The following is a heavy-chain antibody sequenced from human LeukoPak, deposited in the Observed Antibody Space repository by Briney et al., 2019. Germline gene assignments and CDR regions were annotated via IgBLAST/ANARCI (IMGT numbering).Heavy chain of an antibody. CDR3: ARHPKYCSGGSCYFDY. V-gene: IGHV4-34*01. CDR2: INHSGST. Sequence: SETLSLTCAVYGGSFSGYYWSWIRQPPGKGLEWIGEINHSGSTNYNPSLKSRVTISLDTSKNQFSLKLSSVTAADTAVYYCARHPKYCSGGSCYFDYWGQRTLVTVSS. J-gene: IGHJ4*02. CDR1: GGSFSGYY. D-gene: IGHD2-15*01.